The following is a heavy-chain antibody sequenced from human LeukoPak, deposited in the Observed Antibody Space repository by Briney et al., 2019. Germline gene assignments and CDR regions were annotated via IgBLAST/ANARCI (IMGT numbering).Heavy chain of an antibody. CDR2: ISYDGSNK. V-gene: IGHV3-30*04. CDR1: GFTFSSYA. D-gene: IGHD3-3*01. Sequence: GGSLRLSCAASGFTFSSYAMHWVRQAPGKGLEWVAVISYDGSNKYYADSVKGRFTISRDNSKNTLYLQMNSLRAEDTAVYYCAREGYAFWSLKPYYYYGMDVWGQGTTVTVSS. J-gene: IGHJ6*02. CDR3: AREGYAFWSLKPYYYYGMDV.